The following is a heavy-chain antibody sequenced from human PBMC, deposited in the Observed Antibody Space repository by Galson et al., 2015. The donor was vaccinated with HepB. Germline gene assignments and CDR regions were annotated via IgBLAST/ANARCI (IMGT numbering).Heavy chain of an antibody. V-gene: IGHV2-5*01. CDR2: IYWNDDK. J-gene: IGHJ4*02. Sequence: PALVKPTQTLTLTCTFSGFPLSTSGVGVGWIRQPPGKALEWLALIYWNDDKRYSPSLKSRLTITKDTSKNQVVLTMTTMDPVDTGTYYCALSRKLGMNFDYWGQGTLVTVSS. D-gene: IGHD3-16*01. CDR1: GFPLSTSGVG. CDR3: ALSRKLGMNFDY.